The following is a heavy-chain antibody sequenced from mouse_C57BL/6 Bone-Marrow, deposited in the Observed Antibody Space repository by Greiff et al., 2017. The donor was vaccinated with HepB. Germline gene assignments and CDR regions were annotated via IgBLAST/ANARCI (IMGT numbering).Heavy chain of an antibody. V-gene: IGHV1-81*01. CDR3: ARGPYYYGSSYDYFDY. CDR1: GYTFTSYG. CDR2: IYPRSGNT. Sequence: SGAELARPGASVKLSCKASGYTFTSYGISWVKQRTGQGLEWIGEIYPRSGNTYYNEKFKGKATLTADKSSSTAYMELRSLTSEDSAVYFCARGPYYYGSSYDYFDYWGQGTTLTVSS. D-gene: IGHD1-1*01. J-gene: IGHJ2*01.